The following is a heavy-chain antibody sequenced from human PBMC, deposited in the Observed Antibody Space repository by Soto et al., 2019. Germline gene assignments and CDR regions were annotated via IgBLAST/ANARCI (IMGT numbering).Heavy chain of an antibody. Sequence: EASVKVSCKASGGTFSSYAISWVRQAPGQGLEWMGGIIPIFGTANYAQKFQGRVTMTRDTSTSTVYMELSSLRSEDKAVYYCARHFSCSSSIWYFDLWGRGTLVTVAS. CDR2: IIPIFGTA. D-gene: IGHD6-6*01. J-gene: IGHJ2*01. CDR1: GGTFSSYA. CDR3: ARHFSCSSSIWYFDL. V-gene: IGHV1-69*05.